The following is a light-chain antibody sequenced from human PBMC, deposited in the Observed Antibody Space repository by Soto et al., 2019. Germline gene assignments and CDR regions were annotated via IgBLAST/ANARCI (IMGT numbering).Light chain of an antibody. CDR3: QQYHDSPLL. CDR2: GAS. Sequence: EIVLTQSPGTLSLSPGERATLSCRASQSVSSSYLAWYQQKPGQAPRLLIYGASSRATGIPDRSSGGGSGTDFTLTISRLESEDFGVYYCQQYHDSPLLFGQGTKVDIK. CDR1: QSVSSSY. J-gene: IGKJ1*01. V-gene: IGKV3-20*01.